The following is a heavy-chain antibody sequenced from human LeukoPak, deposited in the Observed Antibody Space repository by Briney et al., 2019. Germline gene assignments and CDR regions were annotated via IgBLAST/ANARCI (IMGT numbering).Heavy chain of an antibody. CDR3: AREKQSGGTPFDY. CDR1: GFTFTGHS. J-gene: IGHJ4*02. D-gene: IGHD1-26*01. V-gene: IGHV3-30*04. CDR2: VGNDEKTK. Sequence: GGSLRLSCVASGFTFTGHSMHWVRQAPGKGLEWVAVVGNDEKTKFYADSLKGRFTVSRDNSKNTVYLQMNSLRDEDTAVYYCAREKQSGGTPFDYWGQGSLVTVSS.